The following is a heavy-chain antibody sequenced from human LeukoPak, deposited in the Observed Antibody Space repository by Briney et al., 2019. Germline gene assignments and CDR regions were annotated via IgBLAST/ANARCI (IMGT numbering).Heavy chain of an antibody. Sequence: GGSLRLSCAASGFTVSSYGMTWVRQAPGKGLEWVSAFSATDGSAQYAESVKGRFTISRDNSKNSLFLQINSLTDEDTAVYYCAKARIAAAGTGAFDVWGPGQWSPSLQ. V-gene: IGHV3-23*01. CDR3: AKARIAAAGTGAFDV. CDR2: FSATDGSA. D-gene: IGHD6-13*01. J-gene: IGHJ3*01. CDR1: GFTVSSYG.